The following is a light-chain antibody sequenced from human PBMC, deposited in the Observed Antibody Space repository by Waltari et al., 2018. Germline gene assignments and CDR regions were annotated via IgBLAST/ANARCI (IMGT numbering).Light chain of an antibody. CDR1: PSHIGAGHD. V-gene: IGLV1-40*01. J-gene: IGLJ2*01. Sequence: QSVLTQPPSVSGTPGQRVTISCSGSPSHIGAGHDVPWYQHLPGTAPKLLIYGNNNRPSGVPDRFSGSKSGTSASLAITGLQADDEADYFCQSFDNMLSGGVVFGGGTKLAVL. CDR2: GNN. CDR3: QSFDNMLSGGVV.